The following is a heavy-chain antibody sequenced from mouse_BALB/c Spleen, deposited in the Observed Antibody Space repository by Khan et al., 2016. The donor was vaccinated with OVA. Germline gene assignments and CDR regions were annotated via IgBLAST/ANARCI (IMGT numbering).Heavy chain of an antibody. CDR3: AKFSPNYYSMEY. CDR2: IWGDGST. Sequence: QVQLKESGPGLVAPSQSLSITCTVSGFSLTSYGVNWVRQPPGKGLEWLGVIWGDGSTNYHSTLQSRLIISKDNSKRHVFLTLNSLQPDDTATYYCAKFSPNYYSMEYWGQGTSVTVSS. J-gene: IGHJ4*01. V-gene: IGHV2-3*01. CDR1: GFSLTSYG. D-gene: IGHD6-2*01.